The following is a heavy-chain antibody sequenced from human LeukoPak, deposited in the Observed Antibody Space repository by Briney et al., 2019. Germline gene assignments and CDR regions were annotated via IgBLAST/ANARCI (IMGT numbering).Heavy chain of an antibody. CDR2: ISWNSGSI. CDR1: GFTFYDYA. Sequence: GGSLRLSCAASGFTFYDYAMHGVGQAPGKGREGVSGISWNSGSIGYADSVKGRFTISRDNAKNSLYLQMNSLRAEDTALYYCAKDDSSGGKGYFDYWGQGTLVTVSS. D-gene: IGHD6-19*01. CDR3: AKDDSSGGKGYFDY. J-gene: IGHJ4*02. V-gene: IGHV3-9*01.